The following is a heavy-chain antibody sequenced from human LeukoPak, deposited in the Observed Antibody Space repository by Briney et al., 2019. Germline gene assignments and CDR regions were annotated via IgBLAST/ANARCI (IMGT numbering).Heavy chain of an antibody. D-gene: IGHD4-23*01. CDR1: GSTFTSYG. CDR3: ARVRSGYMTTVVRDPFDY. CDR2: ISAYNGNT. V-gene: IGHV1-18*01. J-gene: IGHJ4*02. Sequence: GASVKVSCKASGSTFTSYGISWVRQAPGQGLEWMGWISAYNGNTNYAQKLQGRVTMTTDTSTSTAYMELRSLRSDDTAVYYCARVRSGYMTTVVRDPFDYWGQGTLVTVSS.